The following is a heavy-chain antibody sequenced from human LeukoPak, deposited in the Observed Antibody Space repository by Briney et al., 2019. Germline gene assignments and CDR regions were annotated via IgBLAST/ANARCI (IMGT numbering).Heavy chain of an antibody. CDR3: ARGAGKDIVVVPAAMRYWFDP. D-gene: IGHD2-2*01. CDR2: INPSGGST. V-gene: IGHV1-46*01. CDR1: GYTFTSYY. Sequence: ASVKVSCKASGYTFTSYYMHWVRQAPGQGLEWMGIINPSGGSTSYAQKFQGRVTMTRDTSTSTVYMELSSLRSEDTAVYCCARGAGKDIVVVPAAMRYWFDPWGQGTLVTVSS. J-gene: IGHJ5*02.